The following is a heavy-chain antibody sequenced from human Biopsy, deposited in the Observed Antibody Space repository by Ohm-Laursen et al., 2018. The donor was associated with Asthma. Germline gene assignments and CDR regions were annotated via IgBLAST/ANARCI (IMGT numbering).Heavy chain of an antibody. D-gene: IGHD6-19*01. Sequence: SLRLSCAASGFTVSRDHMFWVRQAPGKGLEWVSVIYSGGTSDTADSVRGRFTISRDNAKNSLYLQMNSLRAEDTALYHCGRDMGGFGSGWFPVEFWGQGTLVTVSS. CDR3: GRDMGGFGSGWFPVEF. CDR1: GFTVSRDH. CDR2: IYSGGTS. J-gene: IGHJ4*02. V-gene: IGHV3-53*01.